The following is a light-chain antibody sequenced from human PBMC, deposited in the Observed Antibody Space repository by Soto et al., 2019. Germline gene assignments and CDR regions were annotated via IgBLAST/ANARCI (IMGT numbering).Light chain of an antibody. J-gene: IGKJ2*01. V-gene: IGKV1-5*01. CDR3: HQYNSYSYT. Sequence: DIQMTQSPSTLSASVGDRVTITCRASQSISSWLAWYQQKPGKAPKLLIYDASSLESGVPSRFGGSGSATEFTLTISSLQPDDFAAYYCHQYNSYSYTFGQGTKLEIK. CDR2: DAS. CDR1: QSISSW.